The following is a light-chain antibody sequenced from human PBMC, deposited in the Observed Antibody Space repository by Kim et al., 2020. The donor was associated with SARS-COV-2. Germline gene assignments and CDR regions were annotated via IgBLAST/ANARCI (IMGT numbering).Light chain of an antibody. Sequence: LYAGERATLSCKASQTFSRRSLAWYQQKLGQAPRLLSYSKYSRRGGIQDRFSGSGSGTDFTLTISRLETEDFAVYYGQQYDSSPYTFGQGTKLE. J-gene: IGKJ2*01. CDR2: SKY. V-gene: IGKV3-20*01. CDR1: QTFSRRS. CDR3: QQYDSSPYT.